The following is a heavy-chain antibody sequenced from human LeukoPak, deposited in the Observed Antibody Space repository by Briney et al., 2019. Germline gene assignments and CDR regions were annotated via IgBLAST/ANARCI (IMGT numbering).Heavy chain of an antibody. Sequence: SETLSLTCAVYGGSFSGYYWSWIRQPPGKGLEWIGGINHSGSTNYNPSLKSRVTISVDTSKNQFSLKLSSVTAADTAVYYCARGWSTMADYWGQGTLVTVSS. CDR2: INHSGST. J-gene: IGHJ4*02. CDR1: GGSFSGYY. CDR3: ARGWSTMADY. V-gene: IGHV4-34*01. D-gene: IGHD3-10*01.